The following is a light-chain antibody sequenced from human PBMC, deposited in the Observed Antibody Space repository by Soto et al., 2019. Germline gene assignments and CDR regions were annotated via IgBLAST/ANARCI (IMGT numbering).Light chain of an antibody. CDR2: GAS. CDR3: LQYDSSPRT. J-gene: IGKJ1*01. CDR1: QDVSSN. V-gene: IGKV3-15*01. Sequence: EIVLTQSPGTLSLSPGERATLSCRASQDVSSNLAWYQQKPGQAPSLLIYGASTRATGTPARFSGSGSGTEFTLTISSLQSEDYAVYFCLQYDSSPRTFGQGTKVDIK.